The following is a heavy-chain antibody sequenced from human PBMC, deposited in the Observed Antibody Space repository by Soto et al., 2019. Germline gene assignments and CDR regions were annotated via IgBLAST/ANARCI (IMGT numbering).Heavy chain of an antibody. D-gene: IGHD3-9*01. CDR3: VRGGRRHFDWVLKGFDP. CDR2: MNPNSGNT. CDR1: GYTFTNYD. J-gene: IGHJ5*02. Sequence: QVNLVQSGAEVKKPGASVKVSCKASGYTFTNYDLNWVRQAPGQGLEWMGWMNPNSGNTGYAQNFQGSVTMTTNSSISTGYMELRSLTSEDTAVYYCVRGGRRHFDWVLKGFDPWGQGTLVIVSS. V-gene: IGHV1-8*01.